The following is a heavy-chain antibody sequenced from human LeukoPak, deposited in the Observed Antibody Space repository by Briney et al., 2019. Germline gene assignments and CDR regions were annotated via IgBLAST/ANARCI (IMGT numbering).Heavy chain of an antibody. D-gene: IGHD4-17*01. V-gene: IGHV3-30*03. Sequence: GRSLRLSCAASRFTFSSYGMHWVRQAPGKGLEWVAVISYDGSYKYYADSVRGRFTISRDNSKNTLYLQMNSLRAEDTAVYYCAITGDYRSRDYYYFYGMDVWGQGTTVTVSS. CDR2: ISYDGSYK. CDR3: AITGDYRSRDYYYFYGMDV. CDR1: RFTFSSYG. J-gene: IGHJ6*02.